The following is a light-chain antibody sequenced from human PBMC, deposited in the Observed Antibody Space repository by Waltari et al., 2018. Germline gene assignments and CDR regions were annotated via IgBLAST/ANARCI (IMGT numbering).Light chain of an antibody. CDR1: QSLLHINGNTY. Sequence: IVMTQSPLSLPVTPGEPASISCRSSQSLLHINGNTYLNWILQKPGQSPQLLMYLASNRASVVPDRFSGSGSGTDFTLKISRVEAEDVGVYYCMQALQSPDTFGQGTKLEIK. CDR3: MQALQSPDT. V-gene: IGKV2-28*01. J-gene: IGKJ2*01. CDR2: LAS.